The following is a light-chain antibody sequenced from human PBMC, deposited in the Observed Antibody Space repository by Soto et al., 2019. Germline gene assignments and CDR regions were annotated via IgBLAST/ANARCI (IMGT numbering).Light chain of an antibody. CDR1: QTVRNNY. CDR2: DAS. CDR3: QQFSSYPLT. J-gene: IGKJ4*01. V-gene: IGKV3-20*01. Sequence: EFGLTQSPCTLSLSPGERATLSCRASQTVRNNYLAWYQQKPGQAPRLLIYDASSRATGIPDRFSGGGSGTDFTLTISRLEPEDFAVYYCQQFSSYPLTFGGGTKVAIK.